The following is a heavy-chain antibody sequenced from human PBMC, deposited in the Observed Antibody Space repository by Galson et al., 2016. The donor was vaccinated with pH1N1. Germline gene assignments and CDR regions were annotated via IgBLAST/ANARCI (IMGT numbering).Heavy chain of an antibody. CDR3: ARLWYGEYIDY. CDR2: IYYSGIT. D-gene: IGHD3-10*01. J-gene: IGHJ4*02. V-gene: IGHV4-38-2*01. Sequence: ETLSLTCGVSGKYITRDSNWGWIRQPPGKGLQWIANIYYSGITYYDASLKSRVTISVDTSKNQFSLKLNSVIAADTAVYYCARLWYGEYIDYWGQGTRVTVSS. CDR1: GKYITRDSN.